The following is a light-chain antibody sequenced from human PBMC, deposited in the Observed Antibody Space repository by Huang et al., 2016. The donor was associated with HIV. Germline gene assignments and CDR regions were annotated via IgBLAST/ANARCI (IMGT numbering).Light chain of an antibody. Sequence: EILLTQSPATLSVSPGERVTLSCRASQSISNNLAWYQQKPGQAPRLLIYGASTRATAIPARFSGSASGTEFTLTISSLQSKDFAVYYCQQYHNWPPYTFGQGTKLEI. CDR3: QQYHNWPPYT. J-gene: IGKJ2*01. V-gene: IGKV3-15*01. CDR1: QSISNN. CDR2: GAS.